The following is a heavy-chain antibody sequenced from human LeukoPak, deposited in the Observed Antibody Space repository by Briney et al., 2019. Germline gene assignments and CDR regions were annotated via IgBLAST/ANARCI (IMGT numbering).Heavy chain of an antibody. D-gene: IGHD3-22*01. CDR3: AKLYDSSGYYTTEAFDS. J-gene: IGHJ4*02. V-gene: IGHV3-23*01. CDR2: VSGSGGAT. CDR1: GFTFTSYA. Sequence: PGGSLRLSCVASGFTFTSYAMTWVRQAPGKGLEWVSAVSGSGGATYYADSVKGRFTISRDKSKNTLFLQMKSLSAEDTAVYYCAKLYDSSGYYTTEAFDSWGQGTLVTVSS.